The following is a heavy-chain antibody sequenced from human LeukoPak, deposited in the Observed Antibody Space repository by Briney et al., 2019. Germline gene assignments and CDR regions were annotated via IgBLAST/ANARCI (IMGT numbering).Heavy chain of an antibody. J-gene: IGHJ4*02. CDR2: INVDGSST. V-gene: IGHV3-74*01. CDR3: ARGDRNWDFDF. Sequence: GGSLRLSCAASGFVFSSYWMHWVRQAPGKEPVWVSRINVDGSSTTYGDSVKGRFTVSRDNAQNTLYLQMNSLRAEDTAVYYCARGDRNWDFDFWGQGTLVTVSS. D-gene: IGHD1-1*01. CDR1: GFVFSSYW.